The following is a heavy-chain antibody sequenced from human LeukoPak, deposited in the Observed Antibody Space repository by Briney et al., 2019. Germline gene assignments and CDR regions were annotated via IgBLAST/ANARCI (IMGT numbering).Heavy chain of an antibody. D-gene: IGHD3-22*01. J-gene: IGHJ4*02. V-gene: IGHV3-48*03. CDR3: ARWDFDSSGYYSFDY. CDR1: GFTFSSYE. CDR2: ISSSGSAI. Sequence: GGSLRLSCAASGFTFSSYEMNWVRQAPGKGLEWVSYISSSGSAIYYADSVKGRFTISRDSAKNSLYLQMNSLRAEDTAVYYCARWDFDSSGYYSFDYWGQGTLVTVSS.